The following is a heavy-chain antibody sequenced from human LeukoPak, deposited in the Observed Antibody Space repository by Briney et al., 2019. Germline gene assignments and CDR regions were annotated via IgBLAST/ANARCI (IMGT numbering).Heavy chain of an antibody. V-gene: IGHV4-34*01. CDR3: ARGPTDLYSSGWAFDY. CDR2: INHSGST. D-gene: IGHD6-19*01. Sequence: SETLSLTCAVYGGSFSGYYWSWLRQPPGKGLEWIGEINHSGSTNYNPSLKSRVTISVDTSKNQFSLKLSSVTAADTAVYYCARGPTDLYSSGWAFDYWGQGTLVTVSS. J-gene: IGHJ4*02. CDR1: GGSFSGYY.